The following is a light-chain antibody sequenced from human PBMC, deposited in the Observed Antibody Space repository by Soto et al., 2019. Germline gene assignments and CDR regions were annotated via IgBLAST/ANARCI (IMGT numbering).Light chain of an antibody. Sequence: KVMEQTQATPSLSPGDSSPLSCRARQSVSTYVAWYQQKPGQAPRLLIYDASNRATGIPARFSGSGSGTEFSFTVTSLQSEDFAVYYCQQYDQWPITFGQGSRLEI. CDR1: QSVSTY. CDR3: QQYDQWPIT. CDR2: DAS. V-gene: IGKV3D-15*01. J-gene: IGKJ5*01.